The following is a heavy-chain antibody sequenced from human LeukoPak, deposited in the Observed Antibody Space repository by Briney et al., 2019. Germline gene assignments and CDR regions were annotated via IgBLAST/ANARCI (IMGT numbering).Heavy chain of an antibody. CDR2: IKQDGSEK. D-gene: IGHD2-2*01. Sequence: GGSLRLSCTTSGFSFNTYSMSWVRQAPGKGLEWVANIKQDGSEKYYVDSVKGRFTISRDNAKNSLYLQMNSLRAEDTAVYYCARENRYCSSTSCAESAFDIWGQGTMVTVSS. CDR3: ARENRYCSSTSCAESAFDI. CDR1: GFSFNTYS. V-gene: IGHV3-7*01. J-gene: IGHJ3*02.